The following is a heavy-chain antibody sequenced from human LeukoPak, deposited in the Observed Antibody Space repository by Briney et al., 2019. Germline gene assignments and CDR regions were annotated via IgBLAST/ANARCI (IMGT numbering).Heavy chain of an antibody. J-gene: IGHJ6*04. D-gene: IGHD6-19*01. Sequence: ASVKDSCKASGYTFISYGISWVRQAPGQGLEWMGWISTYNGYANYAQKLQGRVTMTTETSTSTAYMELRSLRSDDTAVYYCARNSSDWYGYMDVWGKGTTVTVSS. V-gene: IGHV1-18*01. CDR3: ARNSSDWYGYMDV. CDR1: GYTFISYG. CDR2: ISTYNGYA.